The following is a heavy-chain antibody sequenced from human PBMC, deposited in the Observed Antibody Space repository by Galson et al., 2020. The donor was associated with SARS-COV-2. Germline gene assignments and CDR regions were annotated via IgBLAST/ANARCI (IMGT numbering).Heavy chain of an antibody. D-gene: IGHD2-2*01. J-gene: IGHJ6*02. V-gene: IGHV1-24*01. CDR1: GYTLTELS. Sequence: ASVKVSCKVSGYTLTELSMHWVRQAPGKGLEWMGGFDPEDGETIYAQKFQGRVTMTEDTSTDTAYMELSSLRSEDTAVYYCATVGVVVPAATLYYYCGMDVWGQGTTVTVSS. CDR3: ATVGVVVPAATLYYYCGMDV. CDR2: FDPEDGET.